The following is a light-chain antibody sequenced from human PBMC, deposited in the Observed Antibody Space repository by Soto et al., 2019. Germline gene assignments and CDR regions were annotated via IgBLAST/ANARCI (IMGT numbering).Light chain of an antibody. CDR2: AAS. V-gene: IGKV1-8*01. J-gene: IGKJ1*01. Sequence: AIRMTQSPSSFSASTGDRVTITCRASQGISSCLAWYQQKPGKAPKLLIYAASTLQSWVPSRFSGSGSGTDFTLTISCLQSEDCATYYCQQYYSYPQSFGQGTKVEIK. CDR3: QQYYSYPQS. CDR1: QGISSC.